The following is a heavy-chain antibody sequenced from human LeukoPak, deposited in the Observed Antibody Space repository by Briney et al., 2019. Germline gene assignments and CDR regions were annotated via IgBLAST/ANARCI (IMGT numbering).Heavy chain of an antibody. J-gene: IGHJ4*02. V-gene: IGHV3-53*01. CDR2: IYSGCST. CDR1: GFTVSSNY. D-gene: IGHD6-13*01. CDR3: RRVNRGSWYDY. Sequence: GGSLRLSCAASGFTVSSNYMSWVRQARGKGLEWGSVIYSGCSTYFPDYVTGRFNISRDNYKNTLYLQMNSLRGEDTAVYYCRRVNRGSWYDYWGQGTLVTVSS.